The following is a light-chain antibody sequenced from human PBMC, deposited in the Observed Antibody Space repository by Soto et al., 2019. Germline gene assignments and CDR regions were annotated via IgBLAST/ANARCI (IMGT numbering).Light chain of an antibody. CDR2: GAS. CDR3: QQRHMWPIT. V-gene: IGKV1-17*01. J-gene: IGKJ5*01. CDR1: QGIRND. Sequence: DIQMTQSPSSLSASVGDRVTITCRASQGIRNDLGWYQQKPGKAPKRLIYGASNLESGVPSRFSGSGSGTDFTLTISSLEPEDSAVYYCQQRHMWPITFGQGTRLEIK.